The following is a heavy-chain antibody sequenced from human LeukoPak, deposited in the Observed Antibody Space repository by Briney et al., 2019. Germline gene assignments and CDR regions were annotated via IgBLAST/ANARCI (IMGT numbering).Heavy chain of an antibody. CDR1: GFTFSNAW. D-gene: IGHD4-17*01. CDR3: AKSPVSVTTFSVSS. V-gene: IGHV3-23*01. J-gene: IGHJ4*02. Sequence: GGSLRLSCAASGFTFSNAWMSWVRQAPGKGLEWVSAISGSGGSTYYADSVKGRFTISRDNSKNTLYLQMNSLRAEDTAVYYCAKSPVSVTTFSVSSWGQGTLVTVSS. CDR2: ISGSGGST.